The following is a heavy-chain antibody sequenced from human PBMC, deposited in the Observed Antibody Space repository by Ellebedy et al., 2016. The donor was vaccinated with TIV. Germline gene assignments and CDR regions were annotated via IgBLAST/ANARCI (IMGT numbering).Heavy chain of an antibody. Sequence: GESLKISXAASGFSLSSNYMTWVRQAPGKGLEWVSLIYSGGNTNYADSVKGRFIISRDKSKNTLYLQMNSLRAEDTAVYYCATPVRIESYDYYGMDVWGQGTTVTVSS. D-gene: IGHD3-16*01. V-gene: IGHV3-53*01. CDR2: IYSGGNT. J-gene: IGHJ6*02. CDR3: ATPVRIESYDYYGMDV. CDR1: GFSLSSNY.